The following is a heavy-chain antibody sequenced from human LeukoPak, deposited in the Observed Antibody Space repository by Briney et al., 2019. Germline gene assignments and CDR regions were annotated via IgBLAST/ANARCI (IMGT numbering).Heavy chain of an antibody. CDR2: INHSGST. CDR1: GGSFGGYY. CDR3: ARGLGSIAARRAPLDY. D-gene: IGHD6-6*01. Sequence: SETLSLTCAVYGGSFGGYYWGWIRQPPGKGLEWSGEINHSGSTNYNPSLKSRVTISVDTSKNQFSLKLSSVTAADTAVYHCARGLGSIAARRAPLDYWGQGTLVTVSS. V-gene: IGHV4-34*01. J-gene: IGHJ4*02.